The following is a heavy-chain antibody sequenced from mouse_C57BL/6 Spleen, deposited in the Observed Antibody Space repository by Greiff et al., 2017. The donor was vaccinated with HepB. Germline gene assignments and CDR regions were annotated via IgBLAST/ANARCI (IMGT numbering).Heavy chain of an antibody. CDR3: ARFYYDYDGWYFDV. Sequence: VQVVESGPGLVQPSQSLSITCTVSGFSLTSYGVHWVRQSPGKGLEWLGVIWSGGSTDYNAAFISRLSISKDNSKSQVFFKMNSLQADDTAIYYCARFYYDYDGWYFDVWGTGTTVTVSS. J-gene: IGHJ1*03. CDR1: GFSLTSYG. CDR2: IWSGGST. V-gene: IGHV2-2*01. D-gene: IGHD2-4*01.